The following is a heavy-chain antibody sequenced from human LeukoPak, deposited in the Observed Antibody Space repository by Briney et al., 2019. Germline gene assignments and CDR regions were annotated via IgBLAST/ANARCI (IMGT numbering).Heavy chain of an antibody. CDR2: IYTSGST. CDR1: GGSISSGSYY. CDR3: ARWGGSGSYYIYFDY. V-gene: IGHV4-61*02. Sequence: SETLSLTCTVSGGSISSGSYYWSWIRQPAGKGLEWIGRIYTSGSTNYNPSLKSRVTISVDTSKNQFSLKLSSVTAADTAVYYCARWGGSGSYYIYFDYWGQGTLVTVSS. J-gene: IGHJ4*02. D-gene: IGHD3-10*01.